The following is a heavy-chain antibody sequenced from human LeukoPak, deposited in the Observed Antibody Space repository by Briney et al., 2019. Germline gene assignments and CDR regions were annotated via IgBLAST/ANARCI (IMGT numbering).Heavy chain of an antibody. D-gene: IGHD6-13*01. CDR1: GGSSSSYY. J-gene: IGHJ4*02. Sequence: SETLSLTCTVSGGSSSSYYWSWIRQPPGKGLEWIGYIYYSGNTNYNPSLKSRLTISVDTSKNQFSLKLKSVTAADTAVYYCARSMTAAGSFYFDYWGQGTLVTVSS. V-gene: IGHV4-59*01. CDR3: ARSMTAAGSFYFDY. CDR2: IYYSGNT.